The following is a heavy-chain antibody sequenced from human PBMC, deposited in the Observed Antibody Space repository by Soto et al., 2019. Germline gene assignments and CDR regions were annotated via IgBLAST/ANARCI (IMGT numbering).Heavy chain of an antibody. CDR1: GGSISSYY. CDR3: ARGYCSGGSCPIPMYYYGMDV. CDR2: IYYSGST. Sequence: LSLTCTVSGGSISSYYWSWIRQPPGKGLEWIGYIYYSGSTNYNPSLKSRVTISVDTSKNQFSLKLSSVTAADTAVYYCARGYCSGGSCPIPMYYYGMDVWGQGTTVTVSS. V-gene: IGHV4-59*01. D-gene: IGHD2-15*01. J-gene: IGHJ6*02.